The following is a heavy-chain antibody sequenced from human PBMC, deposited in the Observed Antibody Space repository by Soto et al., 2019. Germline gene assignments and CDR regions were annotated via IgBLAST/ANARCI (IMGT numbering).Heavy chain of an antibody. CDR1: GDSISSSKYY. J-gene: IGHJ4*02. Sequence: SETLSLTCTISGDSISSSKYYWGWIRQPPGKGLEWIGSIYYSGSPNYNSSLKSRVTISVDKSKNQFSLKLSSVTAADTAVYYCASGSFVVVAANFAYWGQGTLVTVSS. D-gene: IGHD2-15*01. CDR3: ASGSFVVVAANFAY. V-gene: IGHV4-39*07. CDR2: IYYSGSP.